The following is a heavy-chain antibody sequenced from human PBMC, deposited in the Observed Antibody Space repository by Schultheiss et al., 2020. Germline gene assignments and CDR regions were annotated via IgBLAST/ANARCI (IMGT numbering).Heavy chain of an antibody. Sequence: SETLSLTCTVSGGSISSGSYYWSWIRQPAGKGLEWIGRIYTSGSTNYNPSLKSRVTISVDTSKNQFSLKLSSVTAADTAVYYCASEWYYYMDVWGKGTTVTVSS. CDR2: IYTSGST. V-gene: IGHV4-61*02. J-gene: IGHJ6*03. CDR3: ASEWYYYMDV. CDR1: GGSISSGSYY.